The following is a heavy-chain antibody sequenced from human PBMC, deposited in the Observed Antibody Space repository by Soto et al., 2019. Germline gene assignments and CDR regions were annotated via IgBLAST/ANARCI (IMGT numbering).Heavy chain of an antibody. J-gene: IGHJ6*02. V-gene: IGHV1-18*04. D-gene: IGHD3-22*01. CDR1: GYTFTSYG. CDR3: ASDKDYDSSGYYPTDYYYYYYGIDV. CDR2: ISAYNGNT. Sequence: QVQLVQSGAEVKKPGASVKVSCKASGYTFTSYGISWVRQAPGQGLEWMGWISAYNGNTNYAQKLQGRVTMTPDTSTSTVYMGLRCLRSDDTAVYYCASDKDYDSSGYYPTDYYYYYYGIDVWGQGTTVTVS.